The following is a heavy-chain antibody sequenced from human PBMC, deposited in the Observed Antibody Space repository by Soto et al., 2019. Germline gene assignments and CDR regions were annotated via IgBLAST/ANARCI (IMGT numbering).Heavy chain of an antibody. CDR3: ATTISLVRRIITWPIDY. V-gene: IGHV1-46*01. Sequence: GASVKVSWKAAGYGITIYYMHWVRQATGQGLEWMGIINPSGGSTSYAQKFQGRATMTRDTSTSTVYMEMSSLRSEDTAVYYCATTISLVRRIITWPIDYWGQGTLVTVPQ. D-gene: IGHD3-10*01. CDR2: INPSGGST. J-gene: IGHJ4*02. CDR1: GYGITIYY.